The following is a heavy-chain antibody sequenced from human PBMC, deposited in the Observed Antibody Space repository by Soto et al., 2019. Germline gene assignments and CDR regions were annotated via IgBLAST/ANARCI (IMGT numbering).Heavy chain of an antibody. CDR2: ISYDGSNK. D-gene: IGHD3-22*01. J-gene: IGHJ5*02. CDR3: AKATSRGSSGLPGS. V-gene: IGHV3-30*18. CDR1: GFTFSSYG. Sequence: GGSLRLSCAASGFTFSSYGMHWVRQAPGKGLEWVAVISYDGSNKYYADSVKGRFTISRDNSKNKLYLQMNSLRADDTAVYYCAKATSRGSSGLPGSWGQGTLVTVSS.